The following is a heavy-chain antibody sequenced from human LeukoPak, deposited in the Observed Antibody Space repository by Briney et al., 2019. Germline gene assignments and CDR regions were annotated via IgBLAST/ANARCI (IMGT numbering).Heavy chain of an antibody. D-gene: IGHD3-10*01. CDR2: SRDKGNSYTT. V-gene: IGHV3-72*01. CDR3: TKLARAPRDFDY. CDR1: GFTFSDHY. J-gene: IGHJ4*01. Sequence: HPGGSLRLSCAASGFTFSDHYIDWVRQAPGKGLEWVGRSRDKGNSYTTAYAASVRGRFTISRDDSKNSLYLQMNSLKIEDTAVYYCTKLARAPRDFDYWGQGTLVIVSS.